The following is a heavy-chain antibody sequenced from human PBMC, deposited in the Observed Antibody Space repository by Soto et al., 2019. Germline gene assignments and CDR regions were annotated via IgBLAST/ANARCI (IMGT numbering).Heavy chain of an antibody. CDR2: IHPGGQTI. J-gene: IGHJ3*01. CDR3: ARRGRP. Sequence: EVQLVESGGGLVQPGGSLRLSCAASGFTFSSSEMYWVRQAPGKGLEWISYIHPGGQTIFYAESVKGRFTISRDNAKHSVYLQMNSLRAEDTAVYYCARRGRPWGRGTKVTVSS. CDR1: GFTFSSSE. D-gene: IGHD2-15*01. V-gene: IGHV3-48*03.